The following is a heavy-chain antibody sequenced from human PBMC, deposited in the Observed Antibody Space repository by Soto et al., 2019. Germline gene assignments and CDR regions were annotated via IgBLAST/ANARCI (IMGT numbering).Heavy chain of an antibody. CDR3: ARVRRSAVTTDMDV. CDR2: IYYSGST. CDR1: GGSISSSSYY. V-gene: IGHV4-39*01. J-gene: IGHJ6*03. D-gene: IGHD4-4*01. Sequence: SETLSLTCTVSGGSISSSSYYWGWIRQPPGKGLEWIGSIYYSGSTYYNPSLKSRVTISVDTSKNQFSLKLSSVTAADTAVYYCARVRRSAVTTDMDVWGKGTTVTVSS.